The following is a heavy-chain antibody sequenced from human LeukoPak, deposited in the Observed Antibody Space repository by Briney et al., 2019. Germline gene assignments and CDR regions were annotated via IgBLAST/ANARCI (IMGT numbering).Heavy chain of an antibody. Sequence: GGSLRLSCTTSGFTFSSSAMSWVRQAPGKGLEWVSDINSSGGRTYYADSVKGRFTISRDNSKNTLFLQMNSLRAEDTAVYYCAKAPVTSCRGAFCYPFDYWGHGTLVTVSS. J-gene: IGHJ4*01. CDR3: AKAPVTSCRGAFCYPFDY. CDR1: GFTFSSSA. CDR2: INSSGGRT. D-gene: IGHD2-21*01. V-gene: IGHV3-23*01.